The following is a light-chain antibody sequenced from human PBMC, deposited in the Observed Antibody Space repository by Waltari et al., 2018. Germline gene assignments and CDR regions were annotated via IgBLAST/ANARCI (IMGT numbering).Light chain of an antibody. V-gene: IGLV3-1*01. J-gene: IGLJ2*01. CDR1: NLESKF. CDR2: QDN. CDR3: QAGDSGSYVV. Sequence: SYDLTQPPALSVSPGETATITCSGENLESKFVYWYQQKAGQSPVLVVFQDNKRPSGIPERCSGSNSGSTATLIISGSQAMDEADYYCQAGDSGSYVVFGGGTKLTVL.